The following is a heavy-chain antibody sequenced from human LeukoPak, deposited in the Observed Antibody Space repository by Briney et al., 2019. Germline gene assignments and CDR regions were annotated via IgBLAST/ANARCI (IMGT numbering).Heavy chain of an antibody. Sequence: PGGSLRLSCAASGFTFRDYSMNGVRQAPGGGVEWVSYISSSGSTMYYADSVKGRFTISRDNAKNSLYLQMSSLRAEDTAVYYCATLRPRQQLVVDHWGQGTLVTVSS. V-gene: IGHV3-48*04. D-gene: IGHD6-13*01. J-gene: IGHJ4*02. CDR2: ISSSGSTM. CDR3: ATLRPRQQLVVDH. CDR1: GFTFRDYS.